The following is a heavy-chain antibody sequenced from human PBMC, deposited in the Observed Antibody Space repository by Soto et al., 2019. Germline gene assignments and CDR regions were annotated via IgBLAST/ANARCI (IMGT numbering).Heavy chain of an antibody. CDR1: GGSFSGYY. CDR2: INHSGST. V-gene: IGHV4-34*01. CDR3: ARRERFLEWLLSPGYYYYYGMAV. D-gene: IGHD3-3*01. J-gene: IGHJ6*02. Sequence: SETLSLTCAVYGGSFSGYYWRWIRQPPGKGLEWIGEINHSGSTNYNPSLKSRVTISLDTSTNQFSLKLSSVTAADTAVYYSARRERFLEWLLSPGYYYYYGMAVCGQGTTVTVS.